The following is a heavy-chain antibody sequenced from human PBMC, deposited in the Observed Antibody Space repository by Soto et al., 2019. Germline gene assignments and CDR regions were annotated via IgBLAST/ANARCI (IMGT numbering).Heavy chain of an antibody. D-gene: IGHD3-16*01. CDR1: GFMFSAYT. CDR2: ISDDSSYI. V-gene: IGHV3-21*06. Sequence: GGSLRLSCAASGFMFSAYTINWVRQAPGKGLEWLSSISDDSSYIDYADSLRGRFTVSRDNARNSLYLQIDSLGVEDTAVYYCATPYYFNHWGPGTLVTVSS. CDR3: ATPYYFNH. J-gene: IGHJ1*01.